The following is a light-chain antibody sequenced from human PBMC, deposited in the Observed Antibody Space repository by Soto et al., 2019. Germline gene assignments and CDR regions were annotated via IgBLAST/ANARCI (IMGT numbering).Light chain of an antibody. CDR3: HKYNSAPLT. CDR2: AAT. V-gene: IGKV1-27*01. Sequence: DIQMTQSPSSLSASVGDRVIITCRASQGISNYLAWYKQQPGKVPRLLIYAATILKSGVTSCFSVSGSETDFNLPISSVQPEDVAAYYCHKYNSAPLTFDGGTKVEIK. J-gene: IGKJ4*01. CDR1: QGISNY.